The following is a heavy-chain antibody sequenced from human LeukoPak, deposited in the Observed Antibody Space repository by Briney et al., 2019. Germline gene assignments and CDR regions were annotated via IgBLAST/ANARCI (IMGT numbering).Heavy chain of an antibody. Sequence: ASVKVSCKASGYTFTGYYMHWVRQAPGQGLEWMGWINPNTGDTDYAQKFQGRVTMTRDTTISTAYMELSRLTFDDTAVYYCASYPRYISSPPFDYWGQGTLVTVS. CDR3: ASYPRYISSPPFDY. CDR1: GYTFTGYY. D-gene: IGHD5-12*01. CDR2: INPNTGDT. J-gene: IGHJ4*02. V-gene: IGHV1-2*02.